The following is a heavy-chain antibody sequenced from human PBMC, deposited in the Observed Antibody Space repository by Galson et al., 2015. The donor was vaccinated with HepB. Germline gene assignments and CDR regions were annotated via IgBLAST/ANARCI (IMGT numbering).Heavy chain of an antibody. CDR1: GFTFSNYD. Sequence: SLRLSCASSGFTFSNYDMNWVRQAPGKGLEYVSAISSNGGSTYYVNSVKGRFTISRDNSKNTLYLQMGSLRAEDMAVYYCASGGDGRGDAFDIWGQGTMVTVSS. CDR2: ISSNGGST. CDR3: ASGGDGRGDAFDI. V-gene: IGHV3-64*01. D-gene: IGHD3-16*01. J-gene: IGHJ3*02.